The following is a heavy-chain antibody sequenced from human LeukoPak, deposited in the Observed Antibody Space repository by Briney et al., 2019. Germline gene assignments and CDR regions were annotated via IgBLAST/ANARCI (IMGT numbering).Heavy chain of an antibody. D-gene: IGHD6-25*01. Sequence: ASVKVSCKASGYTFTGYYMHWVRQAPGQGLEWMGWISPNSGGTNYAQKFQGRVTMTRDTSISTAYMELSRLRSDDTAVDYCARGRLSPSGYYFDYWGQGTLVTVSS. J-gene: IGHJ4*02. CDR1: GYTFTGYY. CDR3: ARGRLSPSGYYFDY. V-gene: IGHV1-2*02. CDR2: ISPNSGGT.